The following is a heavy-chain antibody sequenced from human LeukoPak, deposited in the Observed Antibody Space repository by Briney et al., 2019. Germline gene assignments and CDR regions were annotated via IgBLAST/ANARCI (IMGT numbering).Heavy chain of an antibody. Sequence: SETLSLTCTVSGGSISSGNYYWSWIRQPAGKGLEWIGRIYTSGSTNYNPSLKSRVTISVDTSKNQFSLKLNSVTAADTAVYYCARFEGYDFLTGYAYYFDHWGQGTLVTVSS. V-gene: IGHV4-61*02. J-gene: IGHJ4*02. D-gene: IGHD3-9*01. CDR2: IYTSGST. CDR3: ARFEGYDFLTGYAYYFDH. CDR1: GGSISSGNYY.